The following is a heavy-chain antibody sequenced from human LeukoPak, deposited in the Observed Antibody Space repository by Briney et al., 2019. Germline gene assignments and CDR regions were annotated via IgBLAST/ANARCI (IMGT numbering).Heavy chain of an antibody. CDR2: INPNSGDT. J-gene: IGHJ4*02. CDR1: VYTFTGYY. V-gene: IGHV1-2*02. D-gene: IGHD3/OR15-3a*01. Sequence: GASVKVSCTSSVYTFTGYYVHWVRQAPGQGLEWMGWINPNSGDTNYAQKFQGRVTMTRDTSISTAYMELSRLRSDDTAVYYCARVGPEIWTGYIYWVQGTLVTVSS. CDR3: ARVGPEIWTGYIY.